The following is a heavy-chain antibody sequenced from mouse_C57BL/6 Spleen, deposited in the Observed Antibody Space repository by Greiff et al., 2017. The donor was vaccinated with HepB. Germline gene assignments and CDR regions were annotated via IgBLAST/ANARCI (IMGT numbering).Heavy chain of an antibody. CDR3: TTGTLYYAMDY. CDR2: IDPENGDT. Sequence: DVQLQESGAELVRPGASVKLSCTASGFNIKDDYMHWVKQRPEQGLEWIGWIDPENGDTEYASKFQGKATITADTSSNTAYLQLSSLTSEDTAVYYCTTGTLYYAMDYWGQGTSVTVSS. V-gene: IGHV14-4*01. D-gene: IGHD4-1*01. J-gene: IGHJ4*01. CDR1: GFNIKDDY.